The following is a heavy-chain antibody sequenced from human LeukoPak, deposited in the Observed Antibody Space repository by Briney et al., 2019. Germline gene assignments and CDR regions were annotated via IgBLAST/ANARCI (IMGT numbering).Heavy chain of an antibody. J-gene: IGHJ4*02. CDR3: ARYGATGSSFDY. CDR1: GGSISSYY. CDR2: IYTSGCT. D-gene: IGHD4/OR15-4a*01. Sequence: SETLSLTCTVSGGSISSYYWSWIRQPAGKGLEWIGRIYTSGCTNYNPSLKSRVTMSVDTSKNQFSLKLSSVTAADTAVYYCARYGATGSSFDYWGQGTLVTVSS. V-gene: IGHV4-4*07.